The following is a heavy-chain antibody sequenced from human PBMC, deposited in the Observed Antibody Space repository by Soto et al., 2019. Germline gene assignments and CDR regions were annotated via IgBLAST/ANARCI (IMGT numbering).Heavy chain of an antibody. Sequence: PGGSLRLSCAASGFTFRNYAMNWVRQAPGKGLEWVSGISVSGGSTYYAASVRGRFTVSRDNSKNTVYLQMNSLRAEDTAVYFCAKGMYYYDSSGYRLFDYWGQGTLVTVPQ. CDR1: GFTFRNYA. D-gene: IGHD3-22*01. CDR2: ISVSGGST. V-gene: IGHV3-23*01. CDR3: AKGMYYYDSSGYRLFDY. J-gene: IGHJ4*02.